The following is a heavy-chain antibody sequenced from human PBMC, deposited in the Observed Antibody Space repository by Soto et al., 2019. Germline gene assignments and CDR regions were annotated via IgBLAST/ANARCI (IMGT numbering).Heavy chain of an antibody. CDR3: AMVVSITMVRVVPYSLFDP. Sequence: QVQLVQSGAEVKKPGASVKVSCKASGYTFTSYGISWVRQDPGQGLEWMGWISAYNGNTNNAQKLQGRVNMTTDKSTSTAYRELRSLRPDDTPVKYCAMVVSITMVRVVPYSLFDPWGQGTLVSVSS. V-gene: IGHV1-18*01. CDR2: ISAYNGNT. CDR1: GYTFTSYG. D-gene: IGHD3-10*01. J-gene: IGHJ5*02.